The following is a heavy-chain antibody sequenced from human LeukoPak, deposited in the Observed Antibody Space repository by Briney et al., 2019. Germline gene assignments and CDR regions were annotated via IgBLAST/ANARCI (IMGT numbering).Heavy chain of an antibody. CDR1: GFTFSSYW. CDR3: ARTRYYDILTGHQPFDY. V-gene: IGHV3-7*03. J-gene: IGHJ4*02. Sequence: GGSLRLSCAASGFTFSSYWMSWVRQAPGKGLEWVANIKQDGSEKYYVNSVKGRFTISRDNAKNSLYLQMNSLRAKDTAVYYCARTRYYDILTGHQPFDYWGQGTLVTVSS. CDR2: IKQDGSEK. D-gene: IGHD3-9*01.